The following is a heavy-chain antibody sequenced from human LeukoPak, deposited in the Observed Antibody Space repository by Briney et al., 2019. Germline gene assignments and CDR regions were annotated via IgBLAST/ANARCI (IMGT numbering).Heavy chain of an antibody. CDR2: IYYSGNT. Sequence: SETLSFTCTVSGGSISSYYWSWIRQPPGKGLEWSGYIYYSGNTNKNPSLKSRLIISVDTSKNQFSLKLSSVTAADTAVYYCARVGDGNFDYWGQGTLVTVSS. J-gene: IGHJ4*02. V-gene: IGHV4-59*01. CDR1: GGSISSYY. CDR3: ARVGDGNFDY.